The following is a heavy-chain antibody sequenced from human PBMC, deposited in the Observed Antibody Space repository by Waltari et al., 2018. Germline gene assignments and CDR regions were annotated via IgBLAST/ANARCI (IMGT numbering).Heavy chain of an antibody. CDR3: AREGYDFWSGYFFY. CDR1: GGTFSSYA. J-gene: IGHJ4*02. V-gene: IGHV1-69*01. CDR2: VIPIFGTA. D-gene: IGHD3-3*01. Sequence: QVQLVQSGAEVKKPGSSVTVSCKASGGTFSSYAISWVRHAPGQGLEWMGGVIPIFGTANYAQKFQGRVTITADESTSTAYMELSSLRSEDTAVYYCAREGYDFWSGYFFYWGQGTLVTVSS.